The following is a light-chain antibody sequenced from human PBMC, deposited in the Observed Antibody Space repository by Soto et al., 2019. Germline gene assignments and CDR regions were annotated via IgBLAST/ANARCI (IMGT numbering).Light chain of an antibody. V-gene: IGKV3-11*01. CDR3: QQRSNWPRGT. Sequence: EIGLTQWPGTLSXXPGXXXXXXXRSSQSVSSYLAWYQQKPGQAPRLLIYDASNRATGIPARFSGSGSGTDFTLTISSLEPEDFAVYYCQQRSNWPRGTFGQGTRLEIK. J-gene: IGKJ5*01. CDR2: DAS. CDR1: QSVSSY.